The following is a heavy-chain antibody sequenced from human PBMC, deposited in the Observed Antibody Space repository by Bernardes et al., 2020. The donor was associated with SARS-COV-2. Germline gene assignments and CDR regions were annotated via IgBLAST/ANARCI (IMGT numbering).Heavy chain of an antibody. CDR1: GFTFSSYG. J-gene: IGHJ6*02. V-gene: IGHV3-33*01. Sequence: GGSLRLSCAASGFTFSSYGMHWVRQAPGKGLEWVAVIWYDGSNKYYADSVKGRFTISRDNSKNTLYLQMNSLRAEDTAVYYCARDRPFWGAPINYYYGMDVWGQGTTVTVSS. D-gene: IGHD7-27*01. CDR3: ARDRPFWGAPINYYYGMDV. CDR2: IWYDGSNK.